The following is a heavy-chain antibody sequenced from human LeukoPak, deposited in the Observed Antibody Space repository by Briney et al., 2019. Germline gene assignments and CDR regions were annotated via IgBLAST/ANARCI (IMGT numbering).Heavy chain of an antibody. V-gene: IGHV3-33*01. Sequence: GGSLRLSCAASGFTFSHYGMLWVRQAPGKGLEWVAVIWSDGTNQYYADSVKGRFTISRDDSQKTVYLEMNSLRTEDTAMYYCARDAQRGFDYSNSLQYWGQGTLVTVSS. CDR2: IWSDGTNQ. CDR3: ARDAQRGFDYSNSLQY. D-gene: IGHD4-11*01. J-gene: IGHJ4*02. CDR1: GFTFSHYG.